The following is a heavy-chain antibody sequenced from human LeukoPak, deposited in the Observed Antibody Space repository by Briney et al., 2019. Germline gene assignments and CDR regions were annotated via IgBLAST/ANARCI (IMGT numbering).Heavy chain of an antibody. CDR3: ARDGDDYVWGSYRYNWFDP. CDR2: INPNSGGT. Sequence: ASVKVSCKASGYTFTGYYMHWVRQAPGQGLEWMGWINPNSGGTNYAQKFQGRVTMTRDTSISTAYMELSRLRSDDTAVYYCARDGDDYVWGSYRYNWFDPWGQGTLVTVSS. J-gene: IGHJ5*02. V-gene: IGHV1-2*02. CDR1: GYTFTGYY. D-gene: IGHD3-16*02.